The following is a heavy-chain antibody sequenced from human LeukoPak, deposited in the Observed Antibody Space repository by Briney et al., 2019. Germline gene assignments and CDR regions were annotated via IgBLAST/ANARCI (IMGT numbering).Heavy chain of an antibody. Sequence: GGSLRLSCAASGFTFSSYGMHWVRQAPGKGLEWVAVISYDGSNKYYADSVKGRFTISRDNSKDTLYLQMNSLRAEDTAVYSCAKRLGYGLSVSPFDYWGQGTLVTVSS. J-gene: IGHJ4*02. V-gene: IGHV3-30*18. CDR3: AKRLGYGLSVSPFDY. D-gene: IGHD5-18*01. CDR1: GFTFSSYG. CDR2: ISYDGSNK.